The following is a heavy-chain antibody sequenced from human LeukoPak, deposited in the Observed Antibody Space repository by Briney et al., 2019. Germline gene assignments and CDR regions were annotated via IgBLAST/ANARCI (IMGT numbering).Heavy chain of an antibody. CDR2: IYTSGST. Sequence: PSETLSLTCTVSGGSISSYHWSWVRQPAGKGLEWIGRIYTSGSTNYNPSLKSRVTMSVDTSKNQFCLKLSSVTAADTGVYYCARDGGTTARVDWGQGTLVTVSS. V-gene: IGHV4-4*07. CDR1: GGSISSYH. J-gene: IGHJ4*02. D-gene: IGHD1/OR15-1a*01. CDR3: ARDGGTTARVD.